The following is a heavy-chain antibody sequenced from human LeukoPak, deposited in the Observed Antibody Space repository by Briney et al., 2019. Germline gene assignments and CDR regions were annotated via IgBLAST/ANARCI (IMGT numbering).Heavy chain of an antibody. V-gene: IGHV3-74*01. D-gene: IGHD6-13*01. J-gene: IGHJ4*02. CDR3: VRGIAAAGNVY. CDR1: GFPFSSSL. Sequence: GGFLRLSCAASGFPFSSSLMHWVRQAPGKGLVWVSRINSDGSSTSYADSVKGRFTISRDNTKNTLYLQMNSLRAEDTAVYYCVRGIAAAGNVYWGQGTLVTVSS. CDR2: INSDGSST.